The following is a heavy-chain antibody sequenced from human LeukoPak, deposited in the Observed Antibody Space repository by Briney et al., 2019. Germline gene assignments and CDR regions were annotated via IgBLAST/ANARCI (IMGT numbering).Heavy chain of an antibody. D-gene: IGHD4-17*01. Sequence: SETLSLTCTVSGGSISSYYWSWIRQPPGKGLEWIGYIYYSGTTNYNPSLKSRVTMSVDTSKNQFSLKLSSVTAADTAVYYCARVARDGDYVGDAFDIWGQGTMVTVSS. CDR2: IYYSGTT. J-gene: IGHJ3*02. CDR1: GGSISSYY. CDR3: ARVARDGDYVGDAFDI. V-gene: IGHV4-59*01.